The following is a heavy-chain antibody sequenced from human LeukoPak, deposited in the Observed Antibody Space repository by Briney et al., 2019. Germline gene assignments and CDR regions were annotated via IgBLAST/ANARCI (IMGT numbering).Heavy chain of an antibody. V-gene: IGHV1-69*13. CDR2: IIPIFGTA. Sequence: SVKVSCKASGGTFSSYAISWVRQAPGQGLEWMGGIIPIFGTANYAQKFQGRVTITADESTSTAYMGLSSLRSEDTAVYYCASKRIAVAGYYFDYWGQGTLVTVSS. CDR1: GGTFSSYA. J-gene: IGHJ4*02. D-gene: IGHD6-19*01. CDR3: ASKRIAVAGYYFDY.